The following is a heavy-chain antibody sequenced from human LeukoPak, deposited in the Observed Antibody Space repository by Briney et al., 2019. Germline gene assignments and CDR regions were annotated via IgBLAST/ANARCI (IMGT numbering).Heavy chain of an antibody. CDR2: INSDGRST. J-gene: IGHJ4*02. CDR1: GFTFSTSW. Sequence: PGGSLRLSCSASGFTFSTSWMHWVRQAPGKGLVWVSRINSDGRSTTYADSVKGRFTISRDNAKNTLYLQMNSLRAEDTAVYYCARVSVVGSRPAHFDYWGQGTLVTVSS. V-gene: IGHV3-74*01. CDR3: ARVSVVGSRPAHFDY. D-gene: IGHD6-19*01.